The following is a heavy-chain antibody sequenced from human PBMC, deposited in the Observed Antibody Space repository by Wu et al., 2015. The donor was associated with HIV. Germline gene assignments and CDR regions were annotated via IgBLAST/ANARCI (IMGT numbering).Heavy chain of an antibody. J-gene: IGHJ5*02. Sequence: QVQLVQSGAEMKKPGASVKVSCKASGYTFTSYDINWVRQATGQGLEWMGWMNPNSGRTGYARKFQGRVTMTRNTSISTAYMELSSLRSEDTAVYYCARLHRIHYEISGGFDPWGHGNPSSPSPQ. CDR2: MNPNSGRT. V-gene: IGHV1-8*01. CDR1: GYTFTSYD. CDR3: ARLHRIHYEISGGFDP. D-gene: IGHD3-9*01.